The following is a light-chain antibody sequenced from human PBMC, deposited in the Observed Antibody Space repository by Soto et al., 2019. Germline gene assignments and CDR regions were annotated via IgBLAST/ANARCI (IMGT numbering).Light chain of an antibody. Sequence: PGERATLSCRASQSVSGYLAWYQQKPGQAPRLLIYGASTRATGIPARFSGSGSGTEFTLTISSLQSEDFALYYCQQYSEWPWTFGQGTKVDIK. CDR3: QQYSEWPWT. CDR1: QSVSGY. CDR2: GAS. V-gene: IGKV3-15*01. J-gene: IGKJ1*01.